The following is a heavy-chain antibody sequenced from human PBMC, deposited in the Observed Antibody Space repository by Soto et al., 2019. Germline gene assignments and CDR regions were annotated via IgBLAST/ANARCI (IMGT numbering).Heavy chain of an antibody. J-gene: IGHJ3*02. CDR1: GGTFSSYA. V-gene: IGHV1-69*01. Sequence: QVQLVQSGAEVKKPGSSVKVSCKASGGTFSSYAISWVRQAPGQGLEWMGGIIPIFGTANYAQKFQGRVTITADESTSTSYTELSSLRSEDTAVYYCANLGETYSISLGGAFDIWRQGTMFTVSS. CDR3: ANLGETYSISLGGAFDI. D-gene: IGHD6-6*01. CDR2: IIPIFGTA.